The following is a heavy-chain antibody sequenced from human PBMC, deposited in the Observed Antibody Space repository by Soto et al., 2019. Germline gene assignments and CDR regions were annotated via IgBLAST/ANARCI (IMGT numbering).Heavy chain of an antibody. D-gene: IGHD3-3*01. V-gene: IGHV1-24*01. Sequence: ASVKVSCKVSGYTLTVLSMHLVRQAPGKGLEWMGGFDPEDGETIYAQKFQGRVTMTEDTSTDTAYMELSSLRSEDTAVYYCAGFWSGNSGYFDYWGQGTLVTVSS. CDR1: GYTLTVLS. J-gene: IGHJ4*02. CDR3: AGFWSGNSGYFDY. CDR2: FDPEDGET.